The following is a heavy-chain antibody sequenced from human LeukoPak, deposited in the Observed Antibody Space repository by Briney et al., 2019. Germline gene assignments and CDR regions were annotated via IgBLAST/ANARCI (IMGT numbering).Heavy chain of an antibody. CDR3: ARVDCSSTSCYSPFDY. Sequence: PGGSLRLSCAASGFTFSSYAMHWVRQAPGKGLEYVSAISSNGGSIYYANSVKGRFTISRDNSKNTLYLQMGSLRAEDMAVYYCARVDCSSTSCYSPFDYWGQGTLVTVSS. J-gene: IGHJ4*02. CDR2: ISSNGGSI. D-gene: IGHD2-2*02. V-gene: IGHV3-64*01. CDR1: GFTFSSYA.